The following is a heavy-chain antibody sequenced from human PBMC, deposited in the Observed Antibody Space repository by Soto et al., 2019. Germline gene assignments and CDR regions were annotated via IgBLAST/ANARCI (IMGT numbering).Heavy chain of an antibody. D-gene: IGHD3-22*01. CDR1: GYTFTTYD. CDR3: AGGRMGAALFSHPISYYYALDP. V-gene: IGHV1-8*01. J-gene: IGHJ5*02. Sequence: QVQLVQSGAEVRKPGASVKVSCKASGYTFTTYDINWVRQATGQGLEWLGWMNPDSGDTGSGLKFQGRVTMTRNTSIGTTYMELNSLGSEDADMYYCAGGRMGAALFSHPISYYYALDPGGQGTLVTVSS. CDR2: MNPDSGDT.